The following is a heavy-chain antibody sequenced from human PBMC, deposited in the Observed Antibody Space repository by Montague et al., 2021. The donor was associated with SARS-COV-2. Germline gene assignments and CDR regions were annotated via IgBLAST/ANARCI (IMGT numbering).Heavy chain of an antibody. CDR3: AHSSIGYHNPTFLDY. CDR2: VYWDDTQ. V-gene: IGHV2-5*02. Sequence: PALVKPTQTLTLTCTFSGLPLTTYGVAVGWIRQPPGKALEWLAFVYWDDTQRYSPSLKTRLTITKDTSNNQVVLTLIDMGPVDTATYYCAHSSIGYHNPTFLDYWGQGTLVTVSS. CDR1: GLPLTTYGVA. J-gene: IGHJ4*02. D-gene: IGHD5-18*01.